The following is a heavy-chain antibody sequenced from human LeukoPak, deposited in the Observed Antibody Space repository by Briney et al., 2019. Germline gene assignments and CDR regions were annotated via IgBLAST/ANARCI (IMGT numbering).Heavy chain of an antibody. D-gene: IGHD2-2*01. J-gene: IGHJ6*03. Sequence: SETLSLTCTVSGGSISSNTYHWGWIRQSPGKGLGWIGSIYYSGTTYYNPSLKSRLTISVDTSKNQFSLSLTSVTAADRAVYYCARGYCSSTTCSGVGYMDVWGKGTTVTVSS. CDR2: IYYSGTT. V-gene: IGHV4-39*01. CDR3: ARGYCSSTTCSGVGYMDV. CDR1: GGSISSNTYH.